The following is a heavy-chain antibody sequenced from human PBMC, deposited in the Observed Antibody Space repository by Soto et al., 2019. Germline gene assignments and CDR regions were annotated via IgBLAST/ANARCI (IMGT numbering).Heavy chain of an antibody. D-gene: IGHD2-15*01. CDR3: ARKGYCSGGTCFHGNCDY. Sequence: QVQLVQSGAEVKRPGASVKVSCKASGYTFTTYYMHWVRQAPGQGLEWLGIINPNGGSTTYAQKFQGRVTMTRDTSTSTVYLELSSLRSEDTAVYYCARKGYCSGGTCFHGNCDYWGQGTLVTVSA. CDR2: INPNGGST. CDR1: GYTFTTYY. J-gene: IGHJ4*02. V-gene: IGHV1-46*01.